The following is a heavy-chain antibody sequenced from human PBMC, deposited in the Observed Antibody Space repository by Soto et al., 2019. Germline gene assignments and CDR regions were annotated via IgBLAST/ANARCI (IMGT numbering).Heavy chain of an antibody. Sequence: GGSLRLSCAASGFTFSSYAMHWVRQAPGKGLEWVAVISYDGSNKYYADSVKGRFTISRDNSKNTLYLQMNSLRAEDTAVYYCARGSHIAAAGTNWFDPWGQGTLVTVSS. CDR1: GFTFSSYA. J-gene: IGHJ5*02. D-gene: IGHD6-13*01. CDR3: ARGSHIAAAGTNWFDP. CDR2: ISYDGSNK. V-gene: IGHV3-30*04.